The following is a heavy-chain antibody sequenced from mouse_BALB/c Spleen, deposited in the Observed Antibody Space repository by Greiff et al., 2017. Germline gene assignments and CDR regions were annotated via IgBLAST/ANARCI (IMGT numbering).Heavy chain of an antibody. V-gene: IGHV5-6-5*01. CDR2: ISSGGST. Sequence: DVKLVESGGGLVKPGGSLKLSCAASGFTFSSYAMSWVRQTPEKRLEWVASISSGGSTYYPDSVKGRFTISRDNARNILYLQMSSLRSEDTAMYYCARGGDWDPDYWGQGTTLTVSS. CDR3: ARGGDWDPDY. CDR1: GFTFSSYA. J-gene: IGHJ2*01. D-gene: IGHD4-1*01.